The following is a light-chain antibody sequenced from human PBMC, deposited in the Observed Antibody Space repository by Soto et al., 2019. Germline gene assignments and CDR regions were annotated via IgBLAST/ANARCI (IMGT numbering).Light chain of an antibody. Sequence: DIQMTQSPSTLSASVIDRVKITFRASQSISSWLAWYQPKPGKAPKLLIYDASSLESGVPSRFSGSGSGTEFTLTISSLQPDDFATYYCQQYNSYWTVGQGTKVDI. V-gene: IGKV1-5*01. CDR2: DAS. CDR1: QSISSW. J-gene: IGKJ1*01. CDR3: QQYNSYWT.